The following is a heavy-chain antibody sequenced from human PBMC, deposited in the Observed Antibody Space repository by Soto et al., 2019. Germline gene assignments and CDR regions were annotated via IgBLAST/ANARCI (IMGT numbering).Heavy chain of an antibody. CDR1: GFTFSSYA. CDR2: ISGSGGST. D-gene: IGHD4-17*01. Sequence: GGSLRLSCAASGFTFSSYAMSWVRQAPGKGLEWVSAISGSGGSTYYADSVKGRFTISRDNSKNTLYLQMNSLRAEDTAVYYCAKPNFETVTTLVDAFDIWGQGTMVTVSS. CDR3: AKPNFETVTTLVDAFDI. J-gene: IGHJ3*02. V-gene: IGHV3-23*01.